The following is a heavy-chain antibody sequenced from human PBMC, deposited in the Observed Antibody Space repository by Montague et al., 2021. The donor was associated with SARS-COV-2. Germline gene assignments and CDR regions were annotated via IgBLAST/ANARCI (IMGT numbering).Heavy chain of an antibody. J-gene: IGHJ3*02. CDR3: ARVTDYYYDTSGYWDAFDI. D-gene: IGHD3-22*01. CDR1: GYSFTSYW. Sequence: QSGAEVKEPGESLKISCKGSGYSFTSYWIGWVHQMPGKGLEWVGIIYPGDSDTRYSPSFQGQVTIPADKSISTAYLQWSSLKASDTAIYYCARVTDYYYDTSGYWDAFDIWGQGTMVTVSS. V-gene: IGHV5-51*07. CDR2: IYPGDSDT.